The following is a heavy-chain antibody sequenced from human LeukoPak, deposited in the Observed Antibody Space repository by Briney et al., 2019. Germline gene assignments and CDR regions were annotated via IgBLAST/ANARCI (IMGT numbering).Heavy chain of an antibody. D-gene: IGHD3-10*01. CDR3: ARDRVTMVRGVIIPNDY. V-gene: IGHV3-21*01. CDR2: ISSSSSYI. CDR1: GFTFSSYN. J-gene: IGHJ4*02. Sequence: GGSLRLSCAASGFTFSSYNMNWVRQAPGKGLEWVASISSSSSYIYYADSVKGRFTISRDNAKNSLYLQMNSLRAEDTAVYYCARDRVTMVRGVIIPNDYWGQGTLVTVSS.